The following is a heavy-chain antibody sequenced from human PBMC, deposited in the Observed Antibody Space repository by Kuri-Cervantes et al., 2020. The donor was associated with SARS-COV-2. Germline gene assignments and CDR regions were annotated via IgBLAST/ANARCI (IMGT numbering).Heavy chain of an antibody. CDR3: AKDRVGVQDF. D-gene: IGHD2-21*01. CDR2: ISHDGKNK. V-gene: IGHV3-30*18. CDR1: GFNFSRTA. Sequence: SLKISCAASGFNFSRTAMHWVRQAPGKGLGWVAVISHDGKNKKCIASGKVRFTISRDNSQNTLYLHMKSLRREDTAMYYCAKDRVGVQDFWGQGTLVTVSS. J-gene: IGHJ4*02.